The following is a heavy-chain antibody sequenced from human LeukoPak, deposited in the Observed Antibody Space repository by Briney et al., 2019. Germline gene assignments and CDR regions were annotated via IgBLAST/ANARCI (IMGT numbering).Heavy chain of an antibody. D-gene: IGHD2-21*02. CDR2: IIPFLVIA. V-gene: IGHV1-69*04. Sequence: SVKVSCKASGGTFSSYAISWVRQAPGQGLEWMGRIIPFLVIAKYAQKFQGRVTITADKSTSTAYMELSSLRSEDTAVYYCARDPQGRHIVVVTAIDWFDPWGQGTLVTVSS. CDR3: ARDPQGRHIVVVTAIDWFDP. J-gene: IGHJ5*02. CDR1: GGTFSSYA.